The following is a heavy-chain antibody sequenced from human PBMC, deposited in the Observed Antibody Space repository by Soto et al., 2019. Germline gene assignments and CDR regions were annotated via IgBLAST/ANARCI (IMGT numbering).Heavy chain of an antibody. CDR2: IYYSGTT. D-gene: IGHD3-10*01. J-gene: IGHJ3*02. V-gene: IGHV4-30-4*01. CDR1: GGSISTGDNY. CDR3: ARYYGGNSDAFDI. Sequence: SETLSLTCIVSGGSISTGDNYWSWIRQPPGKGLEWIGYIYYSGTTYYNPSLKSRATISADTSKNQSSLKLSSVTAADTAVYYCARYYGGNSDAFDIWGQGTTVTVSS.